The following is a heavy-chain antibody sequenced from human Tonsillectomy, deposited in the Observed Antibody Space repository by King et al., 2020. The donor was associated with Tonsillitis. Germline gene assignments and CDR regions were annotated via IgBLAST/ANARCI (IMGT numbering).Heavy chain of an antibody. D-gene: IGHD2-21*01. CDR1: GGTYSSYV. CDR3: ASSVVWFDP. V-gene: IGHV1-69*01. J-gene: IGHJ5*02. Sequence: VQLVESGAEVKKPGSSVRVSCKASGGTYSSYVISWVRQAPGQGLEWMGAIMPFFGTVNYSQKFQDRVTIIADESTSTVYTELSSLTSEDTAVYYCASSVVWFDPWGQGTLVTVSS. CDR2: IMPFFGTV.